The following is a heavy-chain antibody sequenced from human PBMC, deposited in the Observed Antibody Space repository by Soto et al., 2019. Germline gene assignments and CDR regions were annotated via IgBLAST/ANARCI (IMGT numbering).Heavy chain of an antibody. CDR3: ARDVTPPDY. CDR1: GYTFSSYV. Sequence: ASVKVSCKASGYTFSSYVISWVRQAPGQGLEWMGWISAYNGNTKYAQRLQGRVTMTTDTSTSTAYMELRSLRSDDTAVYYCARDVTPPDYWGQGTLVTVSS. J-gene: IGHJ4*02. V-gene: IGHV1-18*01. CDR2: ISAYNGNT.